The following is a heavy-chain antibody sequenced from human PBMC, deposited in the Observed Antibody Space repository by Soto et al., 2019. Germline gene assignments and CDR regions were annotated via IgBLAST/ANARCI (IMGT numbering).Heavy chain of an antibody. CDR3: ARVPGYGGNSWFDP. V-gene: IGHV3-48*03. CDR1: GFTFSSYE. CDR2: ISSSGSTI. D-gene: IGHD2-21*02. J-gene: IGHJ5*02. Sequence: GGSLRLSCAASGFTFSSYEMNWVRQAPGKGLEWVSYISSSGSTIYYADSVKGRFTISRDNAKNSLYLQMNSLRAEDTAVYYCARVPGYGGNSWFDPWGQGTLVTVS.